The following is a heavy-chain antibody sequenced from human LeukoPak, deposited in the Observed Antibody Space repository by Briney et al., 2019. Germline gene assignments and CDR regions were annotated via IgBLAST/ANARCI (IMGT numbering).Heavy chain of an antibody. CDR1: GGTFSSYA. CDR2: IIPIFGTA. Sequence: ASVKVSCKASGGTFSSYAISWVRQAPGQGLEWMGGIIPIFGTANYAQKFQGRVTITTDESTSTAYMELSSLRSEDTAVYYCARGGGWLSGAFDIWGQGTMVTVSS. CDR3: ARGGGWLSGAFDI. J-gene: IGHJ3*02. D-gene: IGHD2-15*01. V-gene: IGHV1-69*05.